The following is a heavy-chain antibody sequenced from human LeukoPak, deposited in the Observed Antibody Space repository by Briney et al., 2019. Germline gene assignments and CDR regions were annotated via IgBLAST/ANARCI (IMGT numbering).Heavy chain of an antibody. V-gene: IGHV4-61*08. CDR2: IYYSGST. J-gene: IGHJ6*02. D-gene: IGHD3-3*01. Sequence: SQTLSLTCTVSGGSISSGGYYWSWIRQPPGKGLEWIGYIYYSGSTNYNPSLKSRVTISVDTSKNQFSLKLSSVTAADTAVYYCARDRYDFWSGFRGLYYGMDVWGQGTTVTVSS. CDR3: ARDRYDFWSGFRGLYYGMDV. CDR1: GGSISSGGYY.